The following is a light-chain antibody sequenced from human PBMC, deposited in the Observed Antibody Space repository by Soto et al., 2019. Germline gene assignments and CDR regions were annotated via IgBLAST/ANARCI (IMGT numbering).Light chain of an antibody. CDR3: QQRANWPLTT. J-gene: IGKJ5*01. V-gene: IGKV1-39*01. CDR1: QSISSY. Sequence: DVQMTQSPSSLSASVGDRVTITCRASQSISSYLNWYQQKPGKAPKLLIYAASSLQSGVPSRFSGSGSGTDFTLTISSLQPEDFAIYYCQQRANWPLTTFGHGTLLEIK. CDR2: AAS.